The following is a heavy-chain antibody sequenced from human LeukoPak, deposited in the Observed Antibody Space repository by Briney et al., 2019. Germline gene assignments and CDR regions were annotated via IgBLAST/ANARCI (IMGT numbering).Heavy chain of an antibody. J-gene: IGHJ4*02. CDR1: GFTFSSYA. CDR3: AKVYVWGSYRYVGRYYFDY. V-gene: IGHV3-23*01. D-gene: IGHD3-16*02. CDR2: ISGSGGST. Sequence: GGSMRLSCAASGFTFSSYAMSWVRQAPGKGLEWVSAISGSGGSTYYADSVKGRFTISRDNSKNTLYLQMNSLRAEDTAVYYCAKVYVWGSYRYVGRYYFDYWGQGTLVTVSS.